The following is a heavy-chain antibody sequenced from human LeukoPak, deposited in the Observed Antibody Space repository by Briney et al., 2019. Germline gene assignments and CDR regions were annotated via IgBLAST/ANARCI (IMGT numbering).Heavy chain of an antibody. J-gene: IGHJ3*02. Sequence: ASVKVSCKASGYTFTGYYMHWVRQAPGQGLEWMGWINPNSGNTGYAQKFQGRVTMTRNTSISTAYMELSSLRSEDTAVYYCARGVGSWEDAFDIWGQGTMVTVSS. CDR2: INPNSGNT. CDR1: GYTFTGYY. CDR3: ARGVGSWEDAFDI. D-gene: IGHD1-26*01. V-gene: IGHV1-8*02.